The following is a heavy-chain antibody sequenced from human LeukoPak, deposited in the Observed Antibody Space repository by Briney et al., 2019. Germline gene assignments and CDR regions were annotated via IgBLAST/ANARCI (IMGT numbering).Heavy chain of an antibody. CDR2: ISGDGGDT. Sequence: GGSQSLFCAACVFTFSSYAMKCVRHAPGKGLEWVLTISGDGGDTHYADSVRGRFTISRANSKNTLFMQMNSLRAEDTAVYYCGKSGSRDWDYFEYWGQGTLVTASS. D-gene: IGHD6-19*01. CDR3: GKSGSRDWDYFEY. V-gene: IGHV3-23*01. CDR1: VFTFSSYA. J-gene: IGHJ4*02.